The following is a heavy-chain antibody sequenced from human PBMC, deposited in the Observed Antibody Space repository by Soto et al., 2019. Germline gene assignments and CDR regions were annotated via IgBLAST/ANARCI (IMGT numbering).Heavy chain of an antibody. CDR2: IYYSGST. CDR1: GGSISSGDYY. V-gene: IGHV4-30-4*01. Sequence: SETLSLTCTVSGGSISSGDYYWNWIRQPPGKGLEWIGYIYYSGSTYYNPSLKSRVTISIDTSKNQFSLNLSSVTAADTAVYYCARETGIQLWSNLYYYYGMDVWGQGTTVTVSS. J-gene: IGHJ6*02. D-gene: IGHD5-18*01. CDR3: ARETGIQLWSNLYYYYGMDV.